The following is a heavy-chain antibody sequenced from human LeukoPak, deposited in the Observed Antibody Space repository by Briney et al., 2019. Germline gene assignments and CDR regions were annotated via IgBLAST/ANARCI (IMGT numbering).Heavy chain of an antibody. CDR2: TSPDGDEK. J-gene: IGHJ4*02. CDR1: GFTFSSYW. CDR3: ARGARYYDFWLDY. V-gene: IGHV3-7*01. D-gene: IGHD3-3*01. Sequence: GGSLRLSCTASGFTFSSYWMTWLRQAPGKGLEWVANTSPDGDEKKYVDFVKGRFTISRDNAQNSLSLQMNSLRAEDTAVYYCARGARYYDFWLDYWGQGTLVTVSS.